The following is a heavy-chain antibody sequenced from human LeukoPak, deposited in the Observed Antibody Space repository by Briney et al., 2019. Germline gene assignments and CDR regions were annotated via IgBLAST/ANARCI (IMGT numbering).Heavy chain of an antibody. V-gene: IGHV3-30*18. CDR3: AKDYYDSSGLSDY. Sequence: PGGSLRLSCAASGFSFGTYGMHWVRQAPGKGLEWVAVISYDGSNKYYADSVKGRFTVPRDNSKNTLSLQMNSLRVEDTAVYYCAKDYYDSSGLSDYWGQGTLVTVSS. D-gene: IGHD3-22*01. CDR2: ISYDGSNK. CDR1: GFSFGTYG. J-gene: IGHJ4*02.